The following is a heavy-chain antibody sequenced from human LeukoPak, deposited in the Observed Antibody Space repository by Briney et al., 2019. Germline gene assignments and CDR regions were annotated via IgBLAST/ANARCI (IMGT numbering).Heavy chain of an antibody. V-gene: IGHV6-1*01. CDR3: ARNLGYCSGGSCFSAFDY. CDR2: TSYRSKWYN. D-gene: IGHD2-15*01. Sequence: SQTLSLTCAISGDSVSNNNAASNSVRQSPSRGLEWLGRTSYRSKWYNDYAVCVKSRITINPDTSKNQYSLQLSSVTPDDTAVYYCARNLGYCSGGSCFSAFDYWGQGNLVTVSS. CDR1: GDSVSNNNAA. J-gene: IGHJ4*02.